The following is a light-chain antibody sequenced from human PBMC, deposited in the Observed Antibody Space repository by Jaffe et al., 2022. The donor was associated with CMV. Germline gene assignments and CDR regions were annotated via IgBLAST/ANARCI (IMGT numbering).Light chain of an antibody. CDR2: DAS. CDR3: QQSYSTPRT. J-gene: IGKJ1*01. Sequence: DIQMTQSPSSLSASVGDRVTITCRTSQSINSYLNWYQQKPGKAPNLLIYDASSLQSGVPSRFSGSGSGTDFTLTISSLQPEDFATYYCQQSYSTPRTFGQGTKVEIK. V-gene: IGKV1-39*01. CDR1: QSINSY.